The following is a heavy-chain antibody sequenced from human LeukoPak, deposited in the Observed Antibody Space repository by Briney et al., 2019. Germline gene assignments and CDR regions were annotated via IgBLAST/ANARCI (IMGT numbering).Heavy chain of an antibody. V-gene: IGHV3-7*01. J-gene: IGHJ4*02. CDR1: GFTFSSYW. D-gene: IGHD3-22*01. CDR3: ARDEELVVVPYFDY. Sequence: GGSLRLSCAASGFTFSSYWMSWVRQAPGTGLEWVANIKQDGSEKYYVDSVKGRFTISRDNAKNSLYLQMNSLRAEDTAVYYCARDEELVVVPYFDYWGQGTLVTVSS. CDR2: IKQDGSEK.